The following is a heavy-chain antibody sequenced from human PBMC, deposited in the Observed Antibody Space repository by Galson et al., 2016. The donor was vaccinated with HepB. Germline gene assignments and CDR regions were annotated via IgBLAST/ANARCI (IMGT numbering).Heavy chain of an antibody. CDR2: IHWDNDK. J-gene: IGHJ4*02. CDR1: GFSLNTDGEA. CDR3: AHNYGPDFDH. Sequence: PALVKPTQTLTLTCTFSGFSLNTDGEALGWIRQPPGKALEFLAVIHWDNDKRYNPSLKSRLAITKDTSKNEVVLTMTNMDPIDTATYFCAHNYGPDFDHWGQGTLVIVSS. V-gene: IGHV2-5*02. D-gene: IGHD3-10*01.